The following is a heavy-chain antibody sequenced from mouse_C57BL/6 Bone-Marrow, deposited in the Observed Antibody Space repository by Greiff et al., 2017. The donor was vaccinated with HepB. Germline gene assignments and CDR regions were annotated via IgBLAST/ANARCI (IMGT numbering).Heavy chain of an antibody. Sequence: VQLQQPGAELVMPGASVKLSCKASGYTFTSYWMHWVKQRPGQGLEWIGEIDPSDSYTNYNQKFKGKSTLTVDKSSSTAYMQLSSLTSEDSAVYYGARGGVVDWYFDVWGTGTTVTVSS. CDR1: GYTFTSYW. V-gene: IGHV1-69*01. CDR3: ARGGVVDWYFDV. J-gene: IGHJ1*03. CDR2: IDPSDSYT. D-gene: IGHD1-1*01.